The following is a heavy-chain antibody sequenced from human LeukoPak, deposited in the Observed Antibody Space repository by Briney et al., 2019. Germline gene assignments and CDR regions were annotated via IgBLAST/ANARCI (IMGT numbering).Heavy chain of an antibody. D-gene: IGHD3-3*01. CDR1: GFTFSSYG. J-gene: IGHJ6*02. CDR2: ISYDGSNK. Sequence: GGSLRLSCAASGFTFSSYGMHWVRQAPGKRLEWVAVISYDGSNKYYADSVKGRFTISRDNSKNTLYLQMNSLRAEDTAVYYCAKDGAPYYDFWSGSVYYYYGMDVWGQGTTVTVSS. CDR3: AKDGAPYYDFWSGSVYYYYGMDV. V-gene: IGHV3-30*18.